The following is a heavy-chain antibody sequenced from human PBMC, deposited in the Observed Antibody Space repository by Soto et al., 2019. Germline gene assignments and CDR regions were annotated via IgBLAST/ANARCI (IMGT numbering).Heavy chain of an antibody. J-gene: IGHJ1*01. Sequence: KSSETLSLTCAVSGYSISSGYYWGWIRQPPGKGLEWIGSIYHSGSTYYNPSLKSRVTISVDTSKNQFSLKLSSVTAADTAVYYCARERTYSGSYGDFQHWGQGTLVTVSS. D-gene: IGHD1-26*01. CDR2: IYHSGST. V-gene: IGHV4-38-2*02. CDR1: GYSISSGYY. CDR3: ARERTYSGSYGDFQH.